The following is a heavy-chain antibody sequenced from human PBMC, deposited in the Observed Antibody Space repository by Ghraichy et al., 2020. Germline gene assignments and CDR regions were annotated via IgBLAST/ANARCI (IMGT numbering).Heavy chain of an antibody. CDR1: GGTFSSYA. CDR2: IIPIFGTA. V-gene: IGHV1-69*13. D-gene: IGHD2-2*01. Sequence: SVKVSCKASGGTFSSYAISWVRQAPGQGLEWMGGIIPIFGTANYAQKFQGRVTITADESTSTAYMELSSLRSEDTAVYYCARDTSRGVVPAAMPVVFNYYYYGMDVWGQGTTVTVSS. J-gene: IGHJ6*02. CDR3: ARDTSRGVVPAAMPVVFNYYYYGMDV.